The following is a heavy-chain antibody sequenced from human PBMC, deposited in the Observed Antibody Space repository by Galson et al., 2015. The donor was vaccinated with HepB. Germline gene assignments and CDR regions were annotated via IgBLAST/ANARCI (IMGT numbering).Heavy chain of an antibody. D-gene: IGHD3-3*01. CDR3: ARDITIENIIMDV. Sequence: SVKVSCKASGYTFTNYAVNWVRQAPGQGLEWMGWIHTNTGNPTYAQSFTGRFVFSLDTSVSTAYLQINSLRAEDTAVYFCARDITIENIIMDVWGQGTTVTVSS. J-gene: IGHJ6*02. CDR2: IHTNTGNP. V-gene: IGHV7-4-1*02. CDR1: GYTFTNYA.